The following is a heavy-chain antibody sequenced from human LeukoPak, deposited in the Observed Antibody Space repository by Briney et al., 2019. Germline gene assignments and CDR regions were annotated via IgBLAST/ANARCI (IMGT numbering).Heavy chain of an antibody. Sequence: GSLRLSCAASGFTFSNYDMHWVRQATGKGLEWVSAIGTAGDTYYPGSVKGRFTISRENAKNSLYLQMNSLRAGDTAVYYCARGPATVTAPYSYYGIDVCGQGATGTVSS. J-gene: IGHJ6*02. V-gene: IGHV3-13*01. CDR2: IGTAGDT. CDR1: GFTFSNYD. CDR3: ARGPATVTAPYSYYGIDV. D-gene: IGHD4-17*01.